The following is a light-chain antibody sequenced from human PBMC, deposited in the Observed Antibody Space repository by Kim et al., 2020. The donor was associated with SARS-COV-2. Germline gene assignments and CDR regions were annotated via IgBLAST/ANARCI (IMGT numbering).Light chain of an antibody. Sequence: SYELTQPPSVSVSPGQTASITCSGDKLGDKYACWYQKKPGQSPVLVIYQDSKRPSGIPERFSGSNSGNTATLTISGTQAMDEADNYCQAWDSRTVVFGGG. J-gene: IGLJ2*01. V-gene: IGLV3-1*01. CDR1: KLGDKY. CDR3: QAWDSRTVV. CDR2: QDS.